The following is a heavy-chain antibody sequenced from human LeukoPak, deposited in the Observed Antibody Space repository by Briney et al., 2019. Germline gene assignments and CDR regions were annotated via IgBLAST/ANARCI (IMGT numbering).Heavy chain of an antibody. V-gene: IGHV3-23*01. CDR2: ISGSGVST. J-gene: IGHJ4*02. CDR3: AKWSHRATGTTSNFDY. D-gene: IGHD1-1*01. CDR1: GFTFNNYA. Sequence: GGSLRLSCAVSGFTFNNYAMSWVCQAPGKGLEWVSAISGSGVSTYYADSVKGRFTISRDNSKNTLYLQMNSLRAEDTAVYYCAKWSHRATGTTSNFDYWGQGTLVTVSS.